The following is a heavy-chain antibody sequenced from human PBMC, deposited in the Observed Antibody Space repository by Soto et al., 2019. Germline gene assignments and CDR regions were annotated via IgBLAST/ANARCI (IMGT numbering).Heavy chain of an antibody. V-gene: IGHV1-18*01. D-gene: IGHD3-9*01. CDR3: ARDHPILTGYSTVGDDAFDI. J-gene: IGHJ3*02. CDR1: GYTFTSYG. Sequence: GASVKVSCKASGYTFTSYGISWVRQAPGQGLEWMGWISAYNGNTNYAQKLQGRVTMTTDTSTSTAYMELRSLRSDDTAVYYCARDHPILTGYSTVGDDAFDIWGQGTMVTVSS. CDR2: ISAYNGNT.